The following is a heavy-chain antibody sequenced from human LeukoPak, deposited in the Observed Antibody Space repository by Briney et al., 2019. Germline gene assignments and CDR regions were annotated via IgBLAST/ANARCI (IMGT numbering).Heavy chain of an antibody. CDR1: GFTFTDYA. D-gene: IGHD1-26*01. V-gene: IGHV3-30-3*01. CDR3: AREYYSGNYYVFDY. J-gene: IGHJ4*02. Sequence: GGSLRLSCAASGFTFTDYAIHWVRQAPRKGLEWVAVISYDGDHKYYPDSVKGRFTISRDNSKNTVYLQMNSLRVEDTAVYFCAREYYSGNYYVFDYWGQGTLVTVSS. CDR2: ISYDGDHK.